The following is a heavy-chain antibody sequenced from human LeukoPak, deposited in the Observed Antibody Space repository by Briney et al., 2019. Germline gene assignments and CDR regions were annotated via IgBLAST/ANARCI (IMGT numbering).Heavy chain of an antibody. CDR2: IIPMFGAA. J-gene: IGHJ4*02. V-gene: IGHV1-69*06. CDR1: GYTFTGYY. Sequence: SVKVSCKASGYTFTGYYMHWVRQAPGQGLEWMGGIIPMFGAANYAQKFQGRVTIIADKSTSTAYMELSSLKSEDTAVYYCARDVLDYYDRSDYVTWGQGTLVTVSS. CDR3: ARDVLDYYDRSDYVT. D-gene: IGHD3-22*01.